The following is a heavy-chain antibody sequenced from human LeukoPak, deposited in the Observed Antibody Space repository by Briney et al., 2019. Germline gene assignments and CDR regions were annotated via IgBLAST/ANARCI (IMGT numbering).Heavy chain of an antibody. CDR3: ARLKSGYDLGPFDY. CDR2: ISTSGST. Sequence: PSETLSLTCTVSGASISSYYWTWIRQPAGKGLEWIGRISTSGSTNYNPSLKSRVTMSVDTSKNQFSLKLSSVTAADTAVYYCARLKSGYDLGPFDYWGQGTLVTVSS. J-gene: IGHJ4*02. D-gene: IGHD5-12*01. V-gene: IGHV4-4*07. CDR1: GASISSYY.